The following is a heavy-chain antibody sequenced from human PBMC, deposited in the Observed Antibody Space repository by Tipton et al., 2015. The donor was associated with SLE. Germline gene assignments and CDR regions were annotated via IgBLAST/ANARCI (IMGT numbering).Heavy chain of an antibody. CDR3: ARGYGSGSYDYYYGMDV. V-gene: IGHV4-31*03. CDR2: IYYSGSI. Sequence: TLSLTCTVSGGSISSGGYYWSWIRQHPGKGLEWIGSIYYSGSIDYNASLKSRVTISGDTSKNQFSLKLSSVTAADTAVYYCARGYGSGSYDYYYGMDVWGQGTTVTVSS. D-gene: IGHD3-10*01. J-gene: IGHJ6*02. CDR1: GGSISSGGYY.